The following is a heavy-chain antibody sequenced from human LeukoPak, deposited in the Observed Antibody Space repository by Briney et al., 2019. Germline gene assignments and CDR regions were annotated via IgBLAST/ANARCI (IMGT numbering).Heavy chain of an antibody. CDR1: GGTFSNYA. Sequence: ASVEVSCKASGGTFSNYAVSWVRQAPGQGLEWMGWINPNNGFTAYAQNFQGRVTMTRDTSISTAYMDLSRLTSDDTAVYFCARDRGARLERFYAFDFWGQGTTVTVSS. CDR3: ARDRGARLERFYAFDF. V-gene: IGHV1-2*02. D-gene: IGHD1-1*01. CDR2: INPNNGFT. J-gene: IGHJ3*01.